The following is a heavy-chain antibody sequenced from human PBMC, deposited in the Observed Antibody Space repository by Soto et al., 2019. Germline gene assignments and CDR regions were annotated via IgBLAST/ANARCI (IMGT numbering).Heavy chain of an antibody. CDR2: IDPSDSQT. J-gene: IGHJ4*02. CDR3: ARQIYDSDTGPNFQYYFES. V-gene: IGHV5-10-1*01. D-gene: IGHD3-22*01. CDR1: GYSFAGYW. Sequence: PRESLKISCKGSGYSFAGYWITWVRQKPGKGLEWMGRIDPSDSQTYYSPSFRGHVTISATKSITTVFLQWSSLRASDTAMYYCARQIYDSDTGPNFQYYFESWGQGTPVTVSS.